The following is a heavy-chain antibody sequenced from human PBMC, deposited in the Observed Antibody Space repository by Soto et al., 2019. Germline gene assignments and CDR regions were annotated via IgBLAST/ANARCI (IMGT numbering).Heavy chain of an antibody. V-gene: IGHV4-39*01. J-gene: IGHJ4*02. Sequence: QLQLQESGPGLVKPSETLSLTCTVSGGSISTSSYYWGWIRQPPGKGLEWIGSIYYSGRPFYNPALKSRVTISVDTSNTQFSLKLSAVTAPDTAVYYSARDYDSSGDYWGQRNLVTVSS. D-gene: IGHD3-22*01. CDR3: ARDYDSSGDY. CDR2: IYYSGRP. CDR1: GGSISTSSYY.